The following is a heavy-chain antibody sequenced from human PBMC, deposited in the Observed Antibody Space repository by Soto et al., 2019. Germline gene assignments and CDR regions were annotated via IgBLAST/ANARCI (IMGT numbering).Heavy chain of an antibody. CDR2: IRSKANSYAT. J-gene: IGHJ6*02. D-gene: IGHD3-10*01. Sequence: EVPLVESGGGLVQPGGSLKLSCAASGFTFSGSAMHWVRQASGKGLEWVGRIRSKANSYATAYVASVKGRFTISRDDSKNTAYLQMNSLKTEDTAVYYCTSVRRQFMVRGVGFDYYGMDVWGQGTTVTVSS. CDR3: TSVRRQFMVRGVGFDYYGMDV. CDR1: GFTFSGSA. V-gene: IGHV3-73*01.